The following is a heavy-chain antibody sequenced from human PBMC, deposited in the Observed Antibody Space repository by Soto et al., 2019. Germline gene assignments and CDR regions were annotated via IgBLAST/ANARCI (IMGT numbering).Heavy chain of an antibody. CDR1: GFTFSSYG. J-gene: IGHJ6*02. CDR3: ARDGGYTVTTPYYYHGMDV. Sequence: QVQLVESGGGVVQPGKSLRLSCEASGFTFSSYGMHWVRQAPGKGLEWVAVIWYDGSNTFHADSVRGRFTISRDTSKNTLYLQMNTLRADATAVYYCARDGGYTVTTPYYYHGMDVWGRGTKVTVSS. D-gene: IGHD4-4*01. V-gene: IGHV3-33*01. CDR2: IWYDGSNT.